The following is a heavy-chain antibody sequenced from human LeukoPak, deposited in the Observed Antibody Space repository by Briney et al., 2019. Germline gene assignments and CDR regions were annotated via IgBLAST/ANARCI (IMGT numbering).Heavy chain of an antibody. CDR2: ISYSGIT. Sequence: SETLSLTCVVFGYSISSGFSWGWIRQPPGKALEWLASISYSGITDYNASLKSRVTISADTSKNQFSLRLTSVTAADTAMYYCARVGAVPGIDPWGQGTLVTVSS. J-gene: IGHJ5*02. V-gene: IGHV4-38-2*01. CDR3: ARVGAVPGIDP. CDR1: GYSISSGFS.